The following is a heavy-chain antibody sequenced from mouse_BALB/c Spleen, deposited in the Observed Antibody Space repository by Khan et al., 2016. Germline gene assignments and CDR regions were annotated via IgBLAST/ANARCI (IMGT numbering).Heavy chain of an antibody. CDR3: ARAWYFDY. CDR1: GYSITSGYY. J-gene: IGHJ2*01. Sequence: EVELVESGPGLVKPSQSLSLTCSVTGYSITSGYYWNWIRQFPGNKLEWMGYISSDGSNNYNPSLKNRISITRDTSKNQFFLKLNSVTTEDTATYYCARAWYFDYWGQGTTLTVSS. CDR2: ISSDGSN. V-gene: IGHV3-6*02.